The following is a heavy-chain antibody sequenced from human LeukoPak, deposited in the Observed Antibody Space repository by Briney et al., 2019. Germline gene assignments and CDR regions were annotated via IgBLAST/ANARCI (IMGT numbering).Heavy chain of an antibody. V-gene: IGHV1-2*02. J-gene: IGHJ6*03. CDR3: ARGPADIVVVPAAMGDYYYYMDV. CDR2: INPNSGGT. Sequence: GASVKVSCKASGYTFTGYYMHWVRQAPGQGLEWMGWINPNSGGTNYAQKFQGRVTMTRDTSISTAYMELSRLRSDDTAVYYCARGPADIVVVPAAMGDYYYYMDVWGKGTTVTVSS. D-gene: IGHD2-2*01. CDR1: GYTFTGYY.